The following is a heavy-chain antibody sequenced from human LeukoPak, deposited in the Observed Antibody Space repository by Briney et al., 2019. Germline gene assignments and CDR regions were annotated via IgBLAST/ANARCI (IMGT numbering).Heavy chain of an antibody. V-gene: IGHV3-23*01. J-gene: IGHJ6*03. CDR2: IGSGDGGT. CDR3: AKDYRHGDYYHYMDV. D-gene: IGHD3-16*02. CDR1: GFTFGSYV. Sequence: GGSLRLSCAPSGFTFGSYVMTWVRQAPGKGLEWVSSIGSGDGGTYYADPVTGRFTISRDNSTNMLYLQMNSLRAEDTAVYFCAKDYRHGDYYHYMDVWGKGTTVTVSS.